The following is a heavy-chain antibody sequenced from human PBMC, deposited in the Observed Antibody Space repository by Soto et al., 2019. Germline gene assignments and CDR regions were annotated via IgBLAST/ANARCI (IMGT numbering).Heavy chain of an antibody. CDR3: ARTRGYSYGYADY. Sequence: SVKVSCKASGGTFSSYAISWVRQAPGQGLEWMGGIIPIFGTANYAQNFQGRVTMTTDTSTSTAYMELRSLRSDDTAVYFCARTRGYSYGYADYWGQGTLVTVSS. CDR1: GGTFSSYA. J-gene: IGHJ4*02. D-gene: IGHD5-18*01. CDR2: IIPIFGTA. V-gene: IGHV1-69*05.